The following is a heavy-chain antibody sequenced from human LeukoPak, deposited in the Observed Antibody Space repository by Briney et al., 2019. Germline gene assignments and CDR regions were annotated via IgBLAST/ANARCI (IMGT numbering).Heavy chain of an antibody. Sequence: SETLSLTCGVSGGSITTNWWTWVRHPPGKGLEWIGEVHLDGRTNYNPSLESRLTISVDLSENHISLRLTSVTAADTAVYYCAREGGFYRPLDYSGQGTLVTVSS. J-gene: IGHJ4*02. CDR2: VHLDGRT. V-gene: IGHV4-4*02. D-gene: IGHD3-3*01. CDR3: AREGGFYRPLDY. CDR1: GGSITTNW.